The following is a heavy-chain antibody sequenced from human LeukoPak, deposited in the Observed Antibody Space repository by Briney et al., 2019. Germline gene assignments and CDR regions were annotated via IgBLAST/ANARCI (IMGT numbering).Heavy chain of an antibody. CDR2: ISSSGRRI. Sequence: GGSLRLSCAASGFTFSDYEMNWVRQAPGKGLEWVSYISSSGRRIYYPDSVKGRFTISRDNAKNSLYLQMNSLRADDTSIYYCARGPRDPTEYCSRGTCSPTYEVWGQGTLVTVSS. CDR3: ARGPRDPTEYCSRGTCSPTYEV. D-gene: IGHD2-15*01. J-gene: IGHJ4*02. CDR1: GFTFSDYE. V-gene: IGHV3-48*03.